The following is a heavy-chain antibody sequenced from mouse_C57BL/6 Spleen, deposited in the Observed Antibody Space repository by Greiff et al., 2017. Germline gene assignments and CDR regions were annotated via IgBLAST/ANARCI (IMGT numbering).Heavy chain of an antibody. J-gene: IGHJ4*01. Sequence: QVHVKQSGAELARPGASVKMSCTASGYTFTSDTMHWVKQRPGQGLEWIGYINPSSGYTKYNQKFKDKATLTADTSSSTAYMQLSSLTSEDSAVYYCAREDDYDNYEDYYAMEYRGQGTSVTAAS. CDR3: AREDDYDNYEDYYAMEY. CDR2: INPSSGYT. V-gene: IGHV1-4*01. D-gene: IGHD2-1*01. CDR1: GYTFTSDT.